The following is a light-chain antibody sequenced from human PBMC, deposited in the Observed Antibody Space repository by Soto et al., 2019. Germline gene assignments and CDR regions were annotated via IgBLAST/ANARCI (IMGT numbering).Light chain of an antibody. CDR3: QQYNNWAPWT. V-gene: IGKV3-15*01. Sequence: EKVMTQSPATLSLSPGQRPALTCRASQSASGNSAGYQQRPGQSPRLLIYGAATRATGSPARLSGGGSGTEFIISISGLQSEDFAVYYCQQYNNWAPWTFGQGTMV. CDR1: QSASGN. CDR2: GAA. J-gene: IGKJ1*01.